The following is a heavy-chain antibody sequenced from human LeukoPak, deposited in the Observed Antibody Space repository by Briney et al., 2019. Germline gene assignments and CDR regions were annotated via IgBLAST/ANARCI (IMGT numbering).Heavy chain of an antibody. D-gene: IGHD2-15*01. Sequence: GGSLRLSCAASGFTFSSYAMSWVRQAPGGGLEWVSAISGSGDTTYHADSVKGRFTISRDNSENRLSLQMDSLRAEDTAVYFCAKDTTAWWYHRAYMDVWGKGTTGTVSS. CDR1: GFTFSSYA. CDR2: ISGSGDTT. J-gene: IGHJ6*03. CDR3: AKDTTAWWYHRAYMDV. V-gene: IGHV3-23*01.